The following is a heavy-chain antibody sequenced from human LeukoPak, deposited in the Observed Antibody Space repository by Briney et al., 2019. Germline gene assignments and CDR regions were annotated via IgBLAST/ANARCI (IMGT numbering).Heavy chain of an antibody. Sequence: SETLSLTCTVSGGSISSGSYYWSWIRQPAGKGLEWIGRIYTSGSTNYNPSLKSRVTISVDTSKNQFSLKLSSVTAADTAVYYCARGAYGSGRYVYFDYWGQGTLVTVSS. CDR1: GGSISSGSYY. J-gene: IGHJ4*02. CDR2: IYTSGST. CDR3: ARGAYGSGRYVYFDY. D-gene: IGHD3-10*01. V-gene: IGHV4-61*02.